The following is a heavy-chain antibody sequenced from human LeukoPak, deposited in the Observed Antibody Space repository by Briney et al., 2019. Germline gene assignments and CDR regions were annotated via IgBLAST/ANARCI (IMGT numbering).Heavy chain of an antibody. J-gene: IGHJ6*03. V-gene: IGHV3-21*01. D-gene: IGHD6-19*01. CDR1: GFTFSSYS. CDR3: ARDRGERGSSGWFYYYYYMDV. CDR2: ISISSSYI. Sequence: GGSLRLSWAASGFTFSSYSMNWVRQAPGKGLEWVSSISISSSYIYYADSVKGRFTISRDNAKNSLYLQMNSLRAEDTAVYYCARDRGERGSSGWFYYYYYMDVWGKGTTVTVSS.